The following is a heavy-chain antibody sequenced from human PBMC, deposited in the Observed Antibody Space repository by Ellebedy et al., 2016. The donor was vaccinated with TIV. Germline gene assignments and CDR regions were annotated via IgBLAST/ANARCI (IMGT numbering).Heavy chain of an antibody. CDR2: MNPNSGNI. J-gene: IGHJ4*02. Sequence: AASVKVSCKASGYTFISYDINWVRQATGQGLEWMGWMNPNSGNIGYAQKFQGRVTMTRNTSISTAYMELSSLRSEDTAVYYCARGRGYYDSKSYYKGHDYWGQGTLVTVSS. D-gene: IGHD3-10*01. CDR1: GYTFISYD. V-gene: IGHV1-8*01. CDR3: ARGRGYYDSKSYYKGHDY.